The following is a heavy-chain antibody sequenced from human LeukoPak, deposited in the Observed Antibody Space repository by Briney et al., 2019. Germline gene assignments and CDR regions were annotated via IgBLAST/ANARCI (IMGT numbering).Heavy chain of an antibody. Sequence: PSETLSLTCSVSGGSMSSYYWSWVRQPPGKGLEGVGYIYHSGSTNYNPSLKNRVTISVDTSKNQFSLKLSSVTAADTAVYYCARRNYGGNSGRYWYFDLWGRGTLVTVSS. CDR3: ARRNYGGNSGRYWYFDL. D-gene: IGHD3-10*01. CDR2: IYHSGST. CDR1: GGSMSSYY. J-gene: IGHJ2*01. V-gene: IGHV4-59*01.